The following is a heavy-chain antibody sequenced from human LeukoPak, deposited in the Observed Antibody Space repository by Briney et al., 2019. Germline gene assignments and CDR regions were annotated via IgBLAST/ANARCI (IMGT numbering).Heavy chain of an antibody. V-gene: IGHV3-23*01. CDR1: GFSFSMYA. D-gene: IGHD3-22*01. J-gene: IGHJ4*02. CDR2: ISSSGGST. CDR3: AKDLDVGIISFYFDT. Sequence: GGSLRLSCATSGFSFSMYAMSWVRQAPGKGLEWVSGISSSGGSTYYAESVRGRFTISRDNSKNTLYVQMNSLRAEDTAVYYCAKDLDVGIISFYFDTWGMGSLLPVSS.